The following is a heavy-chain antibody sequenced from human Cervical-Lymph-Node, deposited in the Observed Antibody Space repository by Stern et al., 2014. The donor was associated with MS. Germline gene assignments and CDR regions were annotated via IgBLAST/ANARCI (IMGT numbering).Heavy chain of an antibody. J-gene: IGHJ6*01. D-gene: IGHD3-10*01. Sequence: EVQLVESGGGLVQPGGSLRLSCAAFNFSRDWLHWVRHPPAPGLVRVSCFNSAGSRRYADSVKGRFTISRDNAKNTMYLQMSSLRVEDTAVYYWARGVGSVSTLGDYYYGMDVWGQGTTVTVSS. CDR2: FNSAGSR. V-gene: IGHV3-74*02. CDR3: ARGVGSVSTLGDYYYGMDV. CDR1: NFSRDW.